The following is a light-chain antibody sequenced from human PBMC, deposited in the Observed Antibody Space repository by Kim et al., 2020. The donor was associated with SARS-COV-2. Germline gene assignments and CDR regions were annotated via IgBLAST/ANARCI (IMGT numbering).Light chain of an antibody. CDR3: CSYGGTVTFDVI. V-gene: IGLV2-23*02. CDR2: QVT. Sequence: SITVSCTGTSSNVGNYNFVFWYQQLPGKAPKLLIYQVTKRPSGVSNRFSGSKSGNTASLTISGLQAEDEADYYCCSYGGTVTFDVIFGGGTKVTVL. CDR1: SSNVGNYNF. J-gene: IGLJ2*01.